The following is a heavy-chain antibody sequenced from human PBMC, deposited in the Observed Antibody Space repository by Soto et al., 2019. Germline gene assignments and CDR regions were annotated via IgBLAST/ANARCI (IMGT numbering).Heavy chain of an antibody. V-gene: IGHV4-39*01. J-gene: IGHJ4*02. CDR2: ILHTGTT. CDR1: GGSISSSAYY. Sequence: QLQLQESGPGLVTPSETLTLTCSVTGGSISSSAYYWVWIRQPPGKGLEWIVSILHTGTTYYNRSLDSRVTMSVDTDKNQFSLQLSSVTASEAAVYYCARSPWLINSYYFDSWGQGTLVTVSS. D-gene: IGHD5-12*01. CDR3: ARSPWLINSYYFDS.